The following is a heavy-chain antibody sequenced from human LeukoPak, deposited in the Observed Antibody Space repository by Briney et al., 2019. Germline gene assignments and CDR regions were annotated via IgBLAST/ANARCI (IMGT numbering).Heavy chain of an antibody. D-gene: IGHD3-22*01. V-gene: IGHV3-23*01. CDR3: YIPYYDTSAYKGY. CDR2: ISGSGGST. CDR1: GFTFSSYA. J-gene: IGHJ4*02. Sequence: GGSLRLSCAASGFTFSSYAMTWVRQAPGKGLEWVSAISGSGGSTYYADSVKGRFTISRDNSKNTLYLQMNSLRDEDTAVYYCYIPYYDTSAYKGYWGQGTLVTVSS.